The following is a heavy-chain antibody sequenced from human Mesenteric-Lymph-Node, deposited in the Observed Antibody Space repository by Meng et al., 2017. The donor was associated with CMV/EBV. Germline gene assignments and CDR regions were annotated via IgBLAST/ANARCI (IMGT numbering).Heavy chain of an antibody. Sequence: SVKVSCKASGYTFTSYYMHWVRQAPGQGLEWMGGIIPILGIANYAQKFQGRVTITADKSTSTAYMELSSLRSEDTAVYYCARDLAFHLEVPAPFDYWGQGTLVTVSS. J-gene: IGHJ4*02. CDR1: GYTFTSYY. CDR2: IIPILGIA. V-gene: IGHV1-69*10. CDR3: ARDLAFHLEVPAPFDY. D-gene: IGHD2-2*01.